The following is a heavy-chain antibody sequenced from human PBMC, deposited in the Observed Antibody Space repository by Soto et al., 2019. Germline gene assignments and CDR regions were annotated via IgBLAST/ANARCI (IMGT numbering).Heavy chain of an antibody. Sequence: SETLSLTCSVSGGSISYNSYYWGWIRQPPGKGLEWVGGIFYTGTTYYSPSLKDRVTISVDTSKNSFSLNLTSVTAADTAVYFCARLVVVAPVANAWGQGTMVTVYS. CDR1: GGSISYNSYY. J-gene: IGHJ5*02. CDR3: ARLVVVAPVANA. CDR2: IFYTGTT. V-gene: IGHV4-39*02. D-gene: IGHD2-2*01.